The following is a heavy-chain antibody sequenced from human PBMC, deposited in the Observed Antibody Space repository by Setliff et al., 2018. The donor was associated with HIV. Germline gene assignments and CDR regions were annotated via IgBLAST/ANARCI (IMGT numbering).Heavy chain of an antibody. CDR1: GITFSSYA. V-gene: IGHV3-23*01. D-gene: IGHD6-19*01. Sequence: PGGSLRLSCAASGITFSSYAMTWVRQAPGKGLEWVSAISISGGSTYYADSVRGRFTISRDNSKNTLHLQMNSLRGEDTAVYYCAKDSRSGWSSQPPSQFDYWGQGTLVTVSS. CDR3: AKDSRSGWSSQPPSQFDY. CDR2: ISISGGST. J-gene: IGHJ4*02.